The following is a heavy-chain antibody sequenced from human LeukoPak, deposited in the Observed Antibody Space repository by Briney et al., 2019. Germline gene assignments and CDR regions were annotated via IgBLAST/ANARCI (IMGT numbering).Heavy chain of an antibody. V-gene: IGHV3-23*01. CDR2: ISGPGYTT. J-gene: IGHJ4*02. Sequence: GGSLRLSCAASGFTFRSYAMSWVRQAPGKGLEWVSVISGPGYTTYYADSVKGRLTISRDNSNNILYLQLSSLRVEDTAVYYCAKDLSDNYNLFDYWGQGTLVTLSS. CDR3: AKDLSDNYNLFDY. CDR1: GFTFRSYA. D-gene: IGHD1-1*01.